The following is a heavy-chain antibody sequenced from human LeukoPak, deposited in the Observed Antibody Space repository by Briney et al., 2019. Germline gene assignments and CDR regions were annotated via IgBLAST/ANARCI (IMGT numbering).Heavy chain of an antibody. D-gene: IGHD5-18*01. V-gene: IGHV3-30*18. CDR2: ISYDGSNK. CDR1: GFTFSSYG. CDR3: AKDLGRYSYGLNWFDP. Sequence: GGSLRLSCAASGFTFSSYGMHWVRQAPGKGLEWVAVISYDGSNKYYADSVKGRFTISRDNSKNTLYLQMNSLRAEDTAVYYCAKDLGRYSYGLNWFDPWGQGTLVTVSS. J-gene: IGHJ5*02.